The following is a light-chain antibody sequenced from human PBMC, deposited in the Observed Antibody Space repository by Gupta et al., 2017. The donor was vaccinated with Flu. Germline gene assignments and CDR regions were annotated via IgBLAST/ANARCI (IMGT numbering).Light chain of an antibody. Sequence: IGSNYVYWYQQLPGTAPKLLIYRNNQRPSGVPDRFSGSKSGTSASLAISGLRSEDEADYYCAAWDDSLSAFYVFGTGTKVTVL. J-gene: IGLJ1*01. V-gene: IGLV1-47*01. CDR1: IGSNY. CDR3: AAWDDSLSAFYV. CDR2: RNN.